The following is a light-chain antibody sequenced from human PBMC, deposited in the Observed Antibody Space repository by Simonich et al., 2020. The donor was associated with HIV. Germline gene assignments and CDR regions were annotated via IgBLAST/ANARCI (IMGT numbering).Light chain of an antibody. V-gene: IGLV2-14*03. Sequence: QSALTQPRSVSVSPGQSVPISCTGTSSDVGGYKFVSWYQQHPGKAPKLMLYDVNKRPSGVSNRFAASKAGNTASLTISGLQAEDEADYYCSSYTSGNTWVFGGGTKLTVL. CDR2: DVN. J-gene: IGLJ3*02. CDR1: SSDVGGYKF. CDR3: SSYTSGNTWV.